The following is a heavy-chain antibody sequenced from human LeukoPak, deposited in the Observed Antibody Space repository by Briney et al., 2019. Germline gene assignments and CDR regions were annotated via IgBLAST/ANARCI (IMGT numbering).Heavy chain of an antibody. CDR3: ARDLGTAMVDGFDY. CDR2: INPNSGGT. V-gene: IGHV1-2*02. J-gene: IGHJ4*02. D-gene: IGHD5-18*01. Sequence: GASMKVSCKASGYTFTGYYMHWVRQAPGQGLEWMGWINPNSGGTNYAQKFQGRVTMTRDTSISTAYMELSRLRSDDTAVYYCARDLGTAMVDGFDYWGQGTLVTVSS. CDR1: GYTFTGYY.